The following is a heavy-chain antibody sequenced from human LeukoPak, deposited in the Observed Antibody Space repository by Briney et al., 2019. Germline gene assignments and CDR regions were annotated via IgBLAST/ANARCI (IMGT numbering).Heavy chain of an antibody. CDR1: GFTFTNYA. CDR3: AKDHLLCTSTSCYIDYFDS. CDR2: FTDRPGRT. Sequence: GGSLRLSCETSGFTFTNYATSWVRQAPGKGLEWLSAFTDRPGRTYYADSVRGRFTISRDTSKNTLFLEMSSLRVEDTAIYFCAKDHLLCTSTSCYIDYFDSWGQGTLVTVSS. V-gene: IGHV3-23*01. D-gene: IGHD2-2*02. J-gene: IGHJ4*02.